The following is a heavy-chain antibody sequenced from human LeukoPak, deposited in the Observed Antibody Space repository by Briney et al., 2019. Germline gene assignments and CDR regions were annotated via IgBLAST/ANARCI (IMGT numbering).Heavy chain of an antibody. V-gene: IGHV5-51*01. CDR1: GYSFTSYW. J-gene: IGHJ5*02. CDR3: ARHHSSGWYVRSQDDWFDP. CDR2: IYPGDSET. Sequence: GESLKISCKGSGYSFTSYWIGWVRQMPGKGLEWMGLIYPGDSETRYSPSFQGQVTISADKSITTAYLQWSSLKASDTAMYYCARHHSSGWYVRSQDDWFDPWGQGTLVTVSS. D-gene: IGHD6-19*01.